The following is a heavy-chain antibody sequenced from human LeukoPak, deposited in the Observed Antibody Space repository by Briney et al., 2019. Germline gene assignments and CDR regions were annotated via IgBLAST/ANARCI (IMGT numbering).Heavy chain of an antibody. V-gene: IGHV3-33*01. CDR3: AAEMEV. J-gene: IGHJ6*02. CDR2: IWYDGSEK. Sequence: PGRSLRLSCEASGIIFSSYGVHWVRQAPGKGLEWVAVIWYDGSEKFYTDSVKSRFAISRDNSKNTVDLQTNSLRVEDTAVYYCAAEMEVWGQGTTVTVSS. CDR1: GIIFSSYG.